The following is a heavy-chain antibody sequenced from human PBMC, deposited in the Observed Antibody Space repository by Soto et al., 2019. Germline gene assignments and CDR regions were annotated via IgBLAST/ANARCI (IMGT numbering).Heavy chain of an antibody. Sequence: ASVKVSCKASGYTFTSYDINWVRQATGQGLEWMGWMNPNSGNTGYAQKFQGRVTMTRNTSISTAYMELSSLRSEDTAVYYCARGIVVVVAAAKRDYYYYMDVWGKGTTVTVSS. D-gene: IGHD2-15*01. J-gene: IGHJ6*03. CDR3: ARGIVVVVAAAKRDYYYYMDV. CDR2: MNPNSGNT. V-gene: IGHV1-8*01. CDR1: GYTFTSYD.